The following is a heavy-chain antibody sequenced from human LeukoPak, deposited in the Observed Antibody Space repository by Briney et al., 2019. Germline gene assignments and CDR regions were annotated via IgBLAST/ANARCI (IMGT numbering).Heavy chain of an antibody. Sequence: ASVKVSCKASGYTFTSYDINWVRQATGQGLEWMGWMNPNSGNTGYAQKFQGRVTMTRNTSISTAYMELSSLRSEDAAVYYCARVVRYYYGSGRLYDTDWFDPWGPGTLVTVSS. CDR2: MNPNSGNT. V-gene: IGHV1-8*01. CDR1: GYTFTSYD. CDR3: ARVVRYYYGSGRLYDTDWFDP. J-gene: IGHJ5*02. D-gene: IGHD3-10*01.